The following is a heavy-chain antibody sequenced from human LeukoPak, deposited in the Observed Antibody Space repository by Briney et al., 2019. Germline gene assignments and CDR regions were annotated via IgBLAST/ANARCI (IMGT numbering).Heavy chain of an antibody. Sequence: PSETLSLTCTVSGGSISSSNYYWGWIRQPPGKGLEWIGSIYYSGSTYDNPSLKSRVTISVDTSKNRFSLKLSSVTAADTAVYYCATQYYYDTSGYSPFDYWGQGTLVTVSS. CDR2: IYYSGST. D-gene: IGHD3-22*01. V-gene: IGHV4-39*01. J-gene: IGHJ4*02. CDR1: GGSISSSNYY. CDR3: ATQYYYDTSGYSPFDY.